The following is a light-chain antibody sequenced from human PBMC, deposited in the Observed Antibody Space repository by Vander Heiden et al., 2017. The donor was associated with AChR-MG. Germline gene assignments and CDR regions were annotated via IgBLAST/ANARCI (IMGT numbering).Light chain of an antibody. V-gene: IGLV6-57*03. J-gene: IGLJ2*01. CDR3: QSYDDTNHGV. Sequence: NFVLTQPHSVSESPGKTVTISCTRSGGSIASNYVQWYQQRPGSAPTTVIFEDNHRPSGVPDRFSGSIDSSSNSASRIISGLKTEDEADYYCQSYDDTNHGVFGGGTKLTVL. CDR1: GGSIASNY. CDR2: EDN.